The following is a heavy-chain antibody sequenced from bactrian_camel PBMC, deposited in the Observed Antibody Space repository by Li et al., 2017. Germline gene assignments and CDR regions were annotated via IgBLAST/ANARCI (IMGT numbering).Heavy chain of an antibody. D-gene: IGHD2*01. CDR2: IDRNGRT. Sequence: HVQLVESGGGSVQAGGSLRLSCAGSGYISSAYCMAWFRQAPGKDRDDREGVAVIDRNGRTTYRDSVKGRFTFSHDNAKNTLYLQMDSLKPEDTAMYYCAADSRWWVSLSSGGNCLPSDIGYNYWGQGTQVTVS. CDR1: GYISSAYC. CDR3: AADSRWWVSLSSGGNCLPSDIGYNY. J-gene: IGHJ4*01. V-gene: IGHV3S53*01.